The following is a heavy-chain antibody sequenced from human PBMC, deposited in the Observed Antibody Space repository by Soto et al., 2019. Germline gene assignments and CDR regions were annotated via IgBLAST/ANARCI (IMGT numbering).Heavy chain of an antibody. D-gene: IGHD2-21*02. V-gene: IGHV3-21*01. Sequence: EVQLVESGGGLVKPGGSLRLSCAASGFTFGTYTMNWVRQAPGKGLEWVSSIGTTSSYIYYADSVRGRFTISRDNARDSLYLQMSSLRAEDTAVYYCARVMCGDCSTYYYYSMDVWGQGTTVTASS. CDR3: ARVMCGDCSTYYYYSMDV. J-gene: IGHJ6*02. CDR2: IGTTSSYI. CDR1: GFTFGTYT.